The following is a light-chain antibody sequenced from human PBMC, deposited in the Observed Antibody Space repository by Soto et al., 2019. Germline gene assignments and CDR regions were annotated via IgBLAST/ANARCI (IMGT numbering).Light chain of an antibody. J-gene: IGLJ3*02. Sequence: QFVLTQLPSVSGAPGQRVTISCTGSTSNIGAGYDVHWYQQLPGTAPRLLISSHNNRPSGVPDRFFGSKSGTSAPLTIIGLQAEDEADYYCQSYDSSLSGSGVFGGGTKVTVL. V-gene: IGLV1-40*01. CDR2: SHN. CDR3: QSYDSSLSGSGV. CDR1: TSNIGAGYD.